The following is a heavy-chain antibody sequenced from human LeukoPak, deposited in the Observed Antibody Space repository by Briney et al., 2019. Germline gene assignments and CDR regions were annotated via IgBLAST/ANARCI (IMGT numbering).Heavy chain of an antibody. J-gene: IGHJ4*02. V-gene: IGHV3-23*01. CDR1: GFTFSSYA. D-gene: IGHD5-24*01. CDR3: ARGRWLQLGSDFDY. CDR2: ISGSGGST. Sequence: GGSLRLSCAASGFTFSSYAMSWVRQAPGKGLEWVSAISGSGGSTYYADSVKGRFTISRDNSKNTLYLQMNSLRAEDTAVYYCARGRWLQLGSDFDYWGQGTLVTVSS.